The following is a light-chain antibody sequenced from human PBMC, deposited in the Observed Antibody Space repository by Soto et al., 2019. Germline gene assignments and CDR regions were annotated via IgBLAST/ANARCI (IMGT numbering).Light chain of an antibody. Sequence: DIQMTQSPSSLSASVGDRVTSTCRASQSISSYLNWYQQKPGKAPKLLIYAASSLQSGVPSRFSGSGSGTDFTLTISSLQPEDFATYYCQQSYSTPWTFGQGTKVEIQ. CDR2: AAS. J-gene: IGKJ1*01. CDR1: QSISSY. CDR3: QQSYSTPWT. V-gene: IGKV1-39*01.